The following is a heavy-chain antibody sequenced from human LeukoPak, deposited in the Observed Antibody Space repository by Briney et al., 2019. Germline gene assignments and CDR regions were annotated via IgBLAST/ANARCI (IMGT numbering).Heavy chain of an antibody. CDR3: AKVYGVPG. Sequence: GGSLRLSCAASGFTFSSYGMHWVRQAPGKGLEWVAFIRYDGCNKYYADSVKGRFTISRDNSKNTLYLQMNSLRAEDTAVYYCAKVYGVPGWGQGTLVTVSS. CDR2: IRYDGCNK. CDR1: GFTFSSYG. J-gene: IGHJ4*02. D-gene: IGHD3-3*01. V-gene: IGHV3-30*02.